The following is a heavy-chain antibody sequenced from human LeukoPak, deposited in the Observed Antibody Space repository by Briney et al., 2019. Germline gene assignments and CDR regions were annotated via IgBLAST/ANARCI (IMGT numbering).Heavy chain of an antibody. CDR1: GGSISSGDYY. D-gene: IGHD5-18*01. CDR2: MYYSGST. CDR3: ARGERGYSYGY. J-gene: IGHJ4*02. V-gene: IGHV4-30-4*01. Sequence: SETLSLTCTVSGGSISSGDYYWSWIRQPPGKGLEWIAYMYYSGSTYYNPSLKSRVTISVDTSKNQFSLKLSSVTAADTAVYYCARGERGYSYGYWGQGTLVTVSS.